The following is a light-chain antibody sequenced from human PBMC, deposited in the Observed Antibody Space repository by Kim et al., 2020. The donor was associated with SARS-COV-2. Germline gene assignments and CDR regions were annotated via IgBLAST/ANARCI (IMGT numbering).Light chain of an antibody. V-gene: IGKV3-11*01. CDR2: DAS. Sequence: LSTGERDTLSCRASQSISTYEAWYQHKPGKAPRRLIYDASNRATGIPARFSGSGSGTDFILTISSLEPEDFAVYYCQQRSNWPLAFGQGKRLEVK. J-gene: IGKJ5*01. CDR1: QSISTY. CDR3: QQRSNWPLA.